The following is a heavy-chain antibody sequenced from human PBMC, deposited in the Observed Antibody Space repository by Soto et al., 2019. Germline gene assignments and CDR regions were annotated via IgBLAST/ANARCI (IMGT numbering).Heavy chain of an antibody. Sequence: PGGSLRLSCAASGFTFSDYYMSWIRQAPGKGLEWVSYISSSSSYAKYAESVKGRFTISRDNAKNSLYLQMNSLRAEDTAVYYCARDSSIAARPCDYWGQGNLVSVSS. CDR3: ARDSSIAARPCDY. D-gene: IGHD6-6*01. CDR2: ISSSSSYA. V-gene: IGHV3-11*06. J-gene: IGHJ4*02. CDR1: GFTFSDYY.